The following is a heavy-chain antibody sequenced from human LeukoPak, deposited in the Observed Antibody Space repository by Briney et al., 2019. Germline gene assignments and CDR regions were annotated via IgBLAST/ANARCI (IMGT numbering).Heavy chain of an antibody. V-gene: IGHV1-2*02. CDR2: INPNSGGT. CDR1: GYTLTGYY. D-gene: IGHD3-3*01. Sequence: ASVKVSCKASGYTLTGYYMHWVRQAPGQGLEWMGWINPNSGGTNYAQKFQGRVTMTRDTSISTAYMELSRLRSDDTAVYYCARVYDFWNNYYYMDVWGKGTTVTVSS. J-gene: IGHJ6*03. CDR3: ARVYDFWNNYYYMDV.